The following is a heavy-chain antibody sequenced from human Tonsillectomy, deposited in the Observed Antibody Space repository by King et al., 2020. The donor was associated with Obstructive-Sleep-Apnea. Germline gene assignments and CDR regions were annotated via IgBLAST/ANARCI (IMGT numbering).Heavy chain of an antibody. J-gene: IGHJ5*02. D-gene: IGHD1-26*01. CDR3: AGDIVVHGSYRVGWFDP. CDR2: IYYSGST. CDR1: GGSISSGGYY. Sequence: VQLQESGPGLVKPSQTLSLTCTVSGGSISSGGYYWSWIRQHPGKGLEWIGYIYYSGSTYYNPSLKSRVTISVDTSKNQFSLKLSSVTAADTAVYYWAGDIVVHGSYRVGWFDPWGQGTLVTVSS. V-gene: IGHV4-31*03.